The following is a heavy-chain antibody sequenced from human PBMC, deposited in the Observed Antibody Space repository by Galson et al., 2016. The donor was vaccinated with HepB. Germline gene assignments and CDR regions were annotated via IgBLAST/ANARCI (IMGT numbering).Heavy chain of an antibody. CDR2: FDPEEGET. CDR1: GYTLREFS. Sequence: SVKVSCKVSGYTLREFSIHWVRQAPGKGPEWMGGFDPEEGETTYGQKVQGRVTMTEDTSTDTAYMELSSLRSDDTAVYYCTSPLPQWPPQGHYVFDIWGQGTMVTVSS. CDR3: TSPLPQWPPQGHYVFDI. D-gene: IGHD6-19*01. V-gene: IGHV1-24*01. J-gene: IGHJ3*02.